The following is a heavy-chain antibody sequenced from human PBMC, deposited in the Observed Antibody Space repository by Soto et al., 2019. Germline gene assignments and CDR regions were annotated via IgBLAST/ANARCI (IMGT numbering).Heavy chain of an antibody. CDR3: GRDESYCGGDNCYSLVY. V-gene: IGHV1-46*03. D-gene: IGHD2-21*02. Sequence: ASLKVSCKASGYTFTSHSMHWVRQAPGQGLEWMGIINTSSGSTRCAQKFQDRVTLTRDTSTSTVYMELSSLRSEDTAVYYCGRDESYCGGDNCYSLVYWGQGTLVTVSS. J-gene: IGHJ4*02. CDR2: INTSSGST. CDR1: GYTFTSHS.